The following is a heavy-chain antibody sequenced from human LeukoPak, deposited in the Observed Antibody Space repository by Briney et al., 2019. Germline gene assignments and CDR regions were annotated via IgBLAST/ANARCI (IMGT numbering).Heavy chain of an antibody. V-gene: IGHV3-15*01. CDR1: GFSLSTSW. J-gene: IGHJ3*01. D-gene: IGHD2-8*02. CDR2: IKSKTDGGTT. Sequence: GGSLRLSCAASGFSLSTSWMTWVRQAPGKGLEWVGRIKSKTDGGTTDYAAPVKGRFTISRDDSKNTLYLQMNALKTEDTAVYYCVLSDRAFDFWGQGTLVTVSS. CDR3: VLSDRAFDF.